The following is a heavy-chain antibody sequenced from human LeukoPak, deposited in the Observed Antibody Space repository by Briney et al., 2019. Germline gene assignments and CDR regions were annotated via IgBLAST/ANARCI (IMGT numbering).Heavy chain of an antibody. Sequence: PSETLSLTCAVYGGSFSGYYWSWIRQPPGKGLEWIEEINRSGSTNYNPSLKSRVTISVDTSKNQFSLKLSSVTAADTAVYFCARGPPTDYYDSSGFYYVFDYWGQGTLVTVSS. CDR3: ARGPPTDYYDSSGFYYVFDY. CDR2: INRSGST. V-gene: IGHV4-34*01. D-gene: IGHD3-22*01. J-gene: IGHJ4*02. CDR1: GGSFSGYY.